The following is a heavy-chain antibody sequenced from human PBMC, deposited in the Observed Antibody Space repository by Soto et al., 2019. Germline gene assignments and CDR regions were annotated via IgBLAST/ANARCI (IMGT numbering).Heavy chain of an antibody. D-gene: IGHD2-2*01. CDR3: AREQSSSPFDY. CDR2: IWYDGSNK. J-gene: IGHJ4*02. CDR1: GFTFNSYG. Sequence: QVQLVESGGGVVQPGRSWRLSCAASGFTFNSYGMHWVRQAPGKGLEWVAVIWYDGSNKYYADSVKGRFTISRDNSKNALDLQMNSLRAEDTAVYYCAREQSSSPFDYWGQGTLVTVSS. V-gene: IGHV3-33*01.